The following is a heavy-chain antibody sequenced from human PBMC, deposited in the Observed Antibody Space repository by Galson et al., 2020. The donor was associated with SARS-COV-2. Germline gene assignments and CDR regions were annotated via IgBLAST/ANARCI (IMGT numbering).Heavy chain of an antibody. J-gene: IGHJ4*02. Sequence: ASVKVSCKAPGHMFTADYMHWVRQAPGQGLEWMGWINLKSGAHDFPEKFLGRVTMTRDTSVYTAYMELSSLRSDDTAMYYCAIYVWDLPDRLYYFDYWGQGTLVTVSS. V-gene: IGHV1-2*02. CDR2: INLKSGAH. CDR3: AIYVWDLPDRLYYFDY. CDR1: GHMFTADY. D-gene: IGHD1-26*01.